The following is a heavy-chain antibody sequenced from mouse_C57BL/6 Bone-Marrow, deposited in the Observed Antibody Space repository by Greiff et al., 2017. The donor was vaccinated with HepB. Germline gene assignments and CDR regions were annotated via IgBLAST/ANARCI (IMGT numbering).Heavy chain of an antibody. Sequence: QVQLQQPGAELVKPGASVKLSCKASGYTFTSYWMHWVKQRPGRGLEWIGRIDPNSGGTKYNEKFKSKATLTVDKPSSTAYMQLSSLTSEDSAVYYCASESLYDIGHRYYAMDYWGQGTSVTVSS. CDR2: IDPNSGGT. J-gene: IGHJ4*01. CDR1: GYTFTSYW. V-gene: IGHV1-72*01. CDR3: ASESLYDIGHRYYAMDY. D-gene: IGHD2-3*01.